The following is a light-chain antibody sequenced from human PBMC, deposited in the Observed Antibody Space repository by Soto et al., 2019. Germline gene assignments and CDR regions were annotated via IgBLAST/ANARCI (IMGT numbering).Light chain of an antibody. J-gene: IGLJ2*01. CDR3: SSYGGYNNVI. V-gene: IGLV2-8*01. CDR1: SSDVGGYNY. CDR2: EVS. Sequence: QSALTQPLSASGSPGQSVTISCTGTSSDVGGYNYVSWYQQHPDKAPKLIIYEVSKRPSGVPDRFSGSKSGNTASLTVSGLQAEDEADYYCSSYGGYNNVIFGGGTQLTVL.